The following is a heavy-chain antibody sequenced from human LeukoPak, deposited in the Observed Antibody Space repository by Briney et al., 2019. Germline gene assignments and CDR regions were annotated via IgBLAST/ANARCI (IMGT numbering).Heavy chain of an antibody. CDR2: ISAYNGNT. D-gene: IGHD2-2*01. CDR3: ARDRGYCTSTSCYGGYYYYYYMDV. Sequence: ASVKVSCKASGYTFTSYGISWVRQAPGQGLEWMGWISAYNGNTNYAQNLQGRVTTTTDTSTSTAYMELRSLRSDDTAVYYCARDRGYCTSTSCYGGYYYYYYMDVWGKGTTVTVSS. J-gene: IGHJ6*03. V-gene: IGHV1-18*01. CDR1: GYTFTSYG.